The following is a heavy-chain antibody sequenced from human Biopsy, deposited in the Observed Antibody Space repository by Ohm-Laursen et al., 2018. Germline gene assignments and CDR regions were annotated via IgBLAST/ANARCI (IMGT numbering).Heavy chain of an antibody. CDR2: VSGYNGNT. Sequence: VASVKVCKASGYAFDTDGITWVRPAPGQGLEWMGWVSGYNGNTNYAQKLQGRVTMTIDTSTSTVYMELRSLRSDDTAVYFRAKGGLSSGPLAYWGQGTLVTVSS. J-gene: IGHJ4*02. D-gene: IGHD6-19*01. CDR1: GYAFDTDG. CDR3: AKGGLSSGPLAY. V-gene: IGHV1-18*01.